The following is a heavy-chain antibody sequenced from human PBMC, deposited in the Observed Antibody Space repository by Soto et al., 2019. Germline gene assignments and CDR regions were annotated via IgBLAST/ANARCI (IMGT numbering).Heavy chain of an antibody. Sequence: GGSLRLSCAASGFTFNDYWMSWVRQAPGKGLEWVANIKKDGSEKYYVDSVKGRFSISRDNAKNSLFLQMNSLRAEDTAVYYCARNGDYYYQYGMDVWGQGTTVTAP. CDR1: GFTFNDYW. J-gene: IGHJ6*02. D-gene: IGHD2-21*02. CDR3: ARNGDYYYQYGMDV. V-gene: IGHV3-7*01. CDR2: IKKDGSEK.